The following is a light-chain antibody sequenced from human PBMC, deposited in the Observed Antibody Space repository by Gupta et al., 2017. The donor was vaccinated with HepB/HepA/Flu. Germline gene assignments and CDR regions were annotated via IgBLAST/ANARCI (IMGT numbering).Light chain of an antibody. J-gene: IGKJ3*01. CDR3: LKHYSVPFT. V-gene: IGKV4-1*01. Sequence: IVMTPYPDSLAVSMGASATTNCQSSQSVVLNSNNKNYLAWYQQKPGQPPKVLIYWASTRESGVPDRVRGSGCEAEFTLTISGLRAEDVVVYFCLKHYSVPFTFGPGTKVEIK. CDR1: QSVVLNSNNKNY. CDR2: WAS.